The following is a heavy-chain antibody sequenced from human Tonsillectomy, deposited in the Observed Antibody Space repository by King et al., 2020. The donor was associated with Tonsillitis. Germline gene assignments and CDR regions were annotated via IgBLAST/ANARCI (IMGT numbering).Heavy chain of an antibody. Sequence: VQLVESGGRLVQPGESLRLSCAASGFSFSDYWMHWVRQIPGKGPVWVSRIDPYHTGITYADSVKGRFTISRDNARNTLYLQMNSLRVDDTGIYYCTKDTCGARDSWGQGTLVTVSS. CDR3: TKDTCGARDS. CDR2: IDPYHTGI. J-gene: IGHJ5*02. D-gene: IGHD1-26*01. CDR1: GFSFSDYW. V-gene: IGHV3-74*01.